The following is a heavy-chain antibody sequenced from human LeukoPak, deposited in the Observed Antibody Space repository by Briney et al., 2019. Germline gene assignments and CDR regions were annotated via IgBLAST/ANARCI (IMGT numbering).Heavy chain of an antibody. CDR3: ARDMYYDSGSPMQYGMDV. Sequence: PGGSLRLSCAASGFTFSDYYMSWLRQAPGKGLEWVSIISGSGSSTYYADSVQGPFTLSRDNAKKSLYLQMSSLRAEDSAVDYCARDMYYDSGSPMQYGMDVWGQGTTVTVSS. V-gene: IGHV3-11*01. J-gene: IGHJ6*02. D-gene: IGHD3-10*01. CDR1: GFTFSDYY. CDR2: ISGSGSST.